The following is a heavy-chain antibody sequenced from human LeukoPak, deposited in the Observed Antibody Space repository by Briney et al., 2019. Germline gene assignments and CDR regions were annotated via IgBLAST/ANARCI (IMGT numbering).Heavy chain of an antibody. CDR2: ISGSGGST. D-gene: IGHD2-2*01. J-gene: IGHJ6*02. Sequence: GGSLRLSCAASGFTFSSYAMSWVRQAPGKGLEWVSAISGSGGSTYYADSVKGRFTISRDNSKNTLYLQMNSLRAEDTAVYYCARDFPRNVVPAAIPTFYGMDVWGQGTTVTVSS. V-gene: IGHV3-23*01. CDR3: ARDFPRNVVPAAIPTFYGMDV. CDR1: GFTFSSYA.